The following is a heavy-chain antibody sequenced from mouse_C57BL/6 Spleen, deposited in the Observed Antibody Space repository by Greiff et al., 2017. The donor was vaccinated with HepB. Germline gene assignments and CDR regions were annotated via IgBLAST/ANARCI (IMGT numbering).Heavy chain of an antibody. J-gene: IGHJ2*01. Sequence: EVKLVESGGGLVQPGGSLKLSCAASGFTFSDYYMYWVRQTPEKRLEWVAYISNGGGSTYYPDTVKGRFTISRDNAKNTLYLQMSSLKSEDTAMYYCARRNHYGIYLDYWAQGTTLTVSS. CDR2: ISNGGGST. CDR1: GFTFSDYY. CDR3: ARRNHYGIYLDY. D-gene: IGHD2-1*01. V-gene: IGHV5-12*01.